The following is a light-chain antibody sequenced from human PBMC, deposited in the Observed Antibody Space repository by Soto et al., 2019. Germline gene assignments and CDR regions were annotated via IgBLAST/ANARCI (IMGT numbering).Light chain of an antibody. V-gene: IGKV3-11*01. J-gene: IGKJ4*01. Sequence: EIALTQSPATLSLSPGERATLSCRASQSVSSYLACYQQKPGQAPRLLIYDASNRATGIPARFSGSGSGTDFTLTISSLEPEDFAVYYCQQRSNWPLTFGGWTKVEIK. CDR1: QSVSSY. CDR3: QQRSNWPLT. CDR2: DAS.